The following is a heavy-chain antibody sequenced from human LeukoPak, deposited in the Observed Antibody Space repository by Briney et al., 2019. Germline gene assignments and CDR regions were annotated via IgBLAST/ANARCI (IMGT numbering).Heavy chain of an antibody. Sequence: PSETLSLTCTVSGGSISSYYWSWIRQPPGKGLEWIGYIYYSGTTNYNPSLKSRVSILVDTSKNQFSLNLSSVTAADTAVYYCARRGIAAAGYDYWGQGTLVTVSS. D-gene: IGHD6-13*01. J-gene: IGHJ4*02. CDR1: GGSISSYY. V-gene: IGHV4-59*08. CDR3: ARRGIAAAGYDY. CDR2: IYYSGTT.